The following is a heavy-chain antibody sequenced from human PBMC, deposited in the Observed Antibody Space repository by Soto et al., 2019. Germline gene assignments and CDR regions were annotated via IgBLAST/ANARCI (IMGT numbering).Heavy chain of an antibody. J-gene: IGHJ4*02. V-gene: IGHV4-59*08. D-gene: IGHD4-17*01. Sequence: QVQLQESGPGLVKPSETLSLTCTVSGGSISSYYWSWIRQPPGKGLEWIGYIYYSGSTNYNPSLNSLVTISVDTSKNQFSLKLSSVTAADTAVYYCARRYGVYFDYWGQGTLVTVSS. CDR2: IYYSGST. CDR1: GGSISSYY. CDR3: ARRYGVYFDY.